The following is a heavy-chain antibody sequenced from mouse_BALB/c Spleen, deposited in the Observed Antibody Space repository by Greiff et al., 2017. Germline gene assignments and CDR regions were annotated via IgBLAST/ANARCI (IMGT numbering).Heavy chain of an antibody. D-gene: IGHD1-2*01. CDR1: GFSLTSYG. CDR2: IWSGGST. Sequence: VMLVESGPGLVQPSKSLSITCTVSGFSLTSYGVHWVRQSPGKGLEWLGVIWSGGSTDYNAAFISRLSISKDNSKSQVFFKMNSLQANDTAIYYCARYITTATDAMDYWGQGTSVTVSS. CDR3: ARYITTATDAMDY. J-gene: IGHJ4*01. V-gene: IGHV2-2*02.